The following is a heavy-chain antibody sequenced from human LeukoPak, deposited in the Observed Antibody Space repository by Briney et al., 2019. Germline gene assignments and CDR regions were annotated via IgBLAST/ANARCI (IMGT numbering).Heavy chain of an antibody. CDR1: GYTFTGYY. J-gene: IGHJ4*02. Sequence: ASVKVSCKASGYTFTGYYMHWVRQAPGQGLEWMGWINPNSGGTNYAQKFQGRVTMTRDTSISTAYMELSRLRSDDTAVYYCARALSLRYYGSGSYYTGHFDYWGQGTLVTVSS. CDR3: ARALSLRYYGSGSYYTGHFDY. V-gene: IGHV1-2*02. CDR2: INPNSGGT. D-gene: IGHD3-10*01.